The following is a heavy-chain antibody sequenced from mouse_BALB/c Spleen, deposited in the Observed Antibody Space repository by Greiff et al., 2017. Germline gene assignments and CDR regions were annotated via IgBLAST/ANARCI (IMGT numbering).Heavy chain of an antibody. V-gene: IGHV5-6-5*01. J-gene: IGHJ2*01. CDR1: GFTFSSYA. Sequence: EVQVVESGGGLVKPGGSLKLSCAASGFTFSSYAMSWVRQTPEKRLEWVASISSGGSTYYPDSVKGRFTISRDNARNILYLQMSSLRSEDTAMYYCARGFLFDYWGQGTTLTVSS. CDR3: ARGFLFDY. CDR2: ISSGGST.